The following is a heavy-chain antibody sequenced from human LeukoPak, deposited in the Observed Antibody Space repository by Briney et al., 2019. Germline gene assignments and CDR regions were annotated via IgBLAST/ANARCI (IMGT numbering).Heavy chain of an antibody. V-gene: IGHV3-7*01. CDR3: ASGAGWESGY. Sequence: GASLRLSCAVSGSTSSRNFMSWVRQTPEKGLEWVANIDQDGSEKNYVDSVKGRFTISRDNAKNSLFLQMNSLRAEDTAIYYCASGAGWESGYWGQGTLVTVSS. J-gene: IGHJ4*02. CDR2: IDQDGSEK. D-gene: IGHD1-26*01. CDR1: GSTSSRNF.